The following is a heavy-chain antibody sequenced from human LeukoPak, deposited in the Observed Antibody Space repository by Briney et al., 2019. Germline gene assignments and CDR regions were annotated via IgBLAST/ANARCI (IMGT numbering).Heavy chain of an antibody. J-gene: IGHJ4*02. D-gene: IGHD1-1*01. CDR1: GYPFTDYY. CDR2: INPNSGAT. V-gene: IGHV1-2*02. Sequence: ASLKVSCKASGYPFTDYYMHWVRQAPGQGLEWMGWINPNSGATNYVQEFQGRVTMTRDTSVTTAYMEQSGLRSDDTAVYYCAREGRDFGPHKLAGFDCWGQGTLVTVSS. CDR3: AREGRDFGPHKLAGFDC.